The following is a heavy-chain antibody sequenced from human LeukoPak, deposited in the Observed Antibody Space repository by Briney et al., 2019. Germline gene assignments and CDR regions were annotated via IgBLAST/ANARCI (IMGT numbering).Heavy chain of an antibody. CDR2: IIPIFGTA. Sequence: SVKVSCKASGGTFSSYAISWVRQAPGQGLEWMGGIIPIFGTANYAQKFQGRVTITADESTSTAYMELSSLRSEDTAVYCCARVPRAPNYYGSGSYYWYFDYWGQGTLVTVSS. D-gene: IGHD3-10*01. CDR3: ARVPRAPNYYGSGSYYWYFDY. V-gene: IGHV1-69*13. J-gene: IGHJ4*02. CDR1: GGTFSSYA.